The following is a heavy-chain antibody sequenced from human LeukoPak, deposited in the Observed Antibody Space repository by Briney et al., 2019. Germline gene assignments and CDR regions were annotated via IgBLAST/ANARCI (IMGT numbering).Heavy chain of an antibody. Sequence: PGGSLRLSCAASGFTFSSHAMTWVRQAPGKGLGWVSTISSSGGSTYYADSVKGRFSISRDNSKNTLYRQMNSVRAEDAAVCYCAKGGYNDSPDYWGQGTLVTVSS. CDR3: AKGGYNDSPDY. CDR2: ISSSGGST. V-gene: IGHV3-23*01. CDR1: GFTFSSHA. D-gene: IGHD5-12*01. J-gene: IGHJ4*02.